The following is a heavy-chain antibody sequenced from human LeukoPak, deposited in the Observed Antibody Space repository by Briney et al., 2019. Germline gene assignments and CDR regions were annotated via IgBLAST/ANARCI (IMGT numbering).Heavy chain of an antibody. CDR1: GGTFSSYA. V-gene: IGHV1-69*04. J-gene: IGHJ6*02. CDR3: ARDQGYSYGYDYYYYGMDV. Sequence: EASVKVSCKASGGTFSSYAISWVRQAPGQGLEWMGRIIPILGIANYAQKFQGRVTITADESTSTAYMELSSLRSEDTAVYYCARDQGYSYGYDYYYYGMDVWGQGTTVTVSS. D-gene: IGHD5-18*01. CDR2: IIPILGIA.